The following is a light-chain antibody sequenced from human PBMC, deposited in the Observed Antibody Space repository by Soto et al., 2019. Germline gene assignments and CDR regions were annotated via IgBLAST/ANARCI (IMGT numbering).Light chain of an antibody. J-gene: IGLJ2*01. V-gene: IGLV1-40*01. Sequence: QSVLTQPPSVSGAPGQWFTISCTGSSSNIGAGYNVHWFQQLPGTAPKLLIYGNSNRPSGVPDRFSGSKSGTSASLAITGLQAEDEADYYCQSYDSSLSGVVFGGGTKLTVL. CDR3: QSYDSSLSGVV. CDR2: GNS. CDR1: SSNIGAGYN.